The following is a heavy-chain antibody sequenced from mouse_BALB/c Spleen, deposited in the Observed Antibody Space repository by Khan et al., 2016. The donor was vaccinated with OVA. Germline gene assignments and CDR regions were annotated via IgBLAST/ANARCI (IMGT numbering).Heavy chain of an antibody. V-gene: IGHV5-6*01. J-gene: IGHJ3*01. CDR3: TRLAYYYDSEGLAY. Sequence: EVQLQESGGDLVKPGGSLKLSCAASGFTFSTYGMSLVRQTPDKRLEWVATVSTCGGYTYYPDSVKGRFTISRDNAKNTLYLQMSALKSEDTAMFYCTRLAYYYDSEGLAYWGQGTLVTVSA. CDR2: VSTCGGYT. D-gene: IGHD1-1*01. CDR1: GFTFSTYG.